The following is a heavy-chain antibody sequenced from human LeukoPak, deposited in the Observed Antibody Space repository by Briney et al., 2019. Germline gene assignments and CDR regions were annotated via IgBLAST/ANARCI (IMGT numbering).Heavy chain of an antibody. V-gene: IGHV3-66*01. CDR2: IYSGGST. CDR1: GFTVSSNY. D-gene: IGHD4-17*01. CDR3: AKSTGFSPGNWFDP. J-gene: IGHJ5*02. Sequence: PGGSLRLSCAASGFTVSSNYMSWVRQAPGKGLEWVSVIYSGGSTYYADSVKGRFTISRDNSKNTVYLQMNSLRAEDTAVYYCAKSTGFSPGNWFDPWGQGTLVTVSS.